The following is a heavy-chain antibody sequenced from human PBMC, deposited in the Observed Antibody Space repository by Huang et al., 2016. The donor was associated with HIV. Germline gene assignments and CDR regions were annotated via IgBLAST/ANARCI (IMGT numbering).Heavy chain of an antibody. V-gene: IGHV3-30*02. J-gene: IGHJ3*01. CDR3: VKERGSSRARSSFDF. D-gene: IGHD6-13*01. CDR1: GFPFSAYG. Sequence: QERLVESGGGVVQPGASLTLSCSASGFPFSAYGMDWVRQAPGKGLEWVSFIRYDGNNDYLIGSVKGRFTISRNKSNNTLYLRMNSLRPEDTAVYYCVKERGSSRARSSFDFWGQGTSVIVSS. CDR2: IRYDGNND.